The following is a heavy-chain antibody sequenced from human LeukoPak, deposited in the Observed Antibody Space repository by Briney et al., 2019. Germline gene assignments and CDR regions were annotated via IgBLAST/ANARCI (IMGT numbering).Heavy chain of an antibody. CDR1: GLTFDDFA. V-gene: IGHV3-9*01. CDR2: ISWNGGSI. CDR3: TRDLMDYDVSTGLHHYYMDV. Sequence: GGSLRLSCAASGLTFDDFAMHWLRQVPGKGLEWVAGISWNGGSIYYADSVRGRFTISRDNAKNTLYLQMNTLRVEDTAVYYCTRDLMDYDVSTGLHHYYMDVWGQGTTVTVSS. J-gene: IGHJ6*02. D-gene: IGHD3-9*01.